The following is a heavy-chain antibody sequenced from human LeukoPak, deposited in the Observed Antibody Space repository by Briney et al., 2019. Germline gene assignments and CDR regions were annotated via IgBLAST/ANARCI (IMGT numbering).Heavy chain of an antibody. CDR3: ARGGHVDVVATIPI. CDR1: GYTFTGYY. D-gene: IGHD5-12*01. Sequence: SVKVSCKASGYTFTGYYMHWVRQAPGQGLEWMGWINPNSGGTNYAQKFQGRVTMTRDTSINTAYMELNSLKSGDTALYYCARGGHVDVVATIPIWGQGTLVTVSS. J-gene: IGHJ4*02. V-gene: IGHV1-2*02. CDR2: INPNSGGT.